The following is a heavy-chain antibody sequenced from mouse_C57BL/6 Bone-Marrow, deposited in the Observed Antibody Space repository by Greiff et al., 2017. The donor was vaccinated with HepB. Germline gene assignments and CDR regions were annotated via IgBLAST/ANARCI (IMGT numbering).Heavy chain of an antibody. D-gene: IGHD1-1*01. V-gene: IGHV5-17*01. J-gene: IGHJ4*01. CDR2: ISSGSSTI. CDR3: ARQDYYGSRYYAMDY. Sequence: EVKLMESGGGLVKPGGSLKLSCAASGFTFSDYGMHWVRQAPEKGLEWVAYISSGSSTIYYADTVKGRFTISRDNTKNTLFLQMTSLTSEDTAMYYCARQDYYGSRYYAMDYWGQGTSVTVSS. CDR1: GFTFSDYG.